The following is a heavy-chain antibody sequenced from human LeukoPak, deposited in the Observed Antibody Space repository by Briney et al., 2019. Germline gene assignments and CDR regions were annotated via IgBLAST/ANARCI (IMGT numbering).Heavy chain of an antibody. D-gene: IGHD4-11*01. V-gene: IGHV3-23*01. CDR1: GLTFSNYA. Sequence: GGSLRLSCAASGLTFSNYAMTWVRQAPGKGLEWVSAISGSGGSTYYADSVKGRFTISRDNSKNTLYLQMNSLRAEDTAVYYCAKAFLTTLYYFDYWGQGTLVTVSS. CDR2: ISGSGGST. J-gene: IGHJ4*02. CDR3: AKAFLTTLYYFDY.